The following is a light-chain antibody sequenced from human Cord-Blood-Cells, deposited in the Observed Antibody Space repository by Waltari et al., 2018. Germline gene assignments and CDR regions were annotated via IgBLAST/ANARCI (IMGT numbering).Light chain of an antibody. V-gene: IGLV2-14*01. J-gene: IGLJ2*01. Sequence: QSALTQPASVSGSPGQSITISCTGTSSDVGGYNYVSWYQQHPGKAPKLMIYDVSNRPSGVSNRFSGSESGNTASLTISVLQAEDEADYYCSSYTSSSTVVFGGGTKLTVL. CDR1: SSDVGGYNY. CDR2: DVS. CDR3: SSYTSSSTVV.